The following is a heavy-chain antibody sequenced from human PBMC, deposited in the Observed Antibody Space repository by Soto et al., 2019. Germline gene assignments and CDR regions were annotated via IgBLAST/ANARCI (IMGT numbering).Heavy chain of an antibody. V-gene: IGHV4-59*12. CDR2: IDHRGGT. D-gene: IGHD4-17*01. CDR3: ARDDYADSGLCLDY. J-gene: IGHJ4*02. Sequence: QVQLEESGPRLVKPSETLSLRCTVSGGSLTTYYWNWVRQSPGKGLEWTGNIDHRGGTTYSPSFRSRFTWSVDKSRHQLSLNLNSVTAADTAMYYCARDDYADSGLCLDYWGQGILVTVSS. CDR1: GGSLTTYY.